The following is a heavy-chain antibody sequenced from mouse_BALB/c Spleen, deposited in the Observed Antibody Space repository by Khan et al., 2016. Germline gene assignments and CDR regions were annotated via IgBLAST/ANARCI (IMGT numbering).Heavy chain of an antibody. Sequence: QIQLVQSGPELKKPGETVKISCKASGYTFTDYSMHWVKQAPGKGLKWMGWINTETGEPTYADDFKGRFAFSLETSASTAYLQINNLKNEDTATYFFASITTVVYYYAMDYWGQGTSVTVSS. V-gene: IGHV9-2-1*01. D-gene: IGHD1-1*01. CDR3: ASITTVVYYYAMDY. J-gene: IGHJ4*01. CDR2: INTETGEP. CDR1: GYTFTDYS.